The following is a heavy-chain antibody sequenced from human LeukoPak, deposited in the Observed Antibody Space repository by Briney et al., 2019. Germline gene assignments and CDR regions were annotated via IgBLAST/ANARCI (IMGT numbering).Heavy chain of an antibody. J-gene: IGHJ3*01. D-gene: IGHD4-17*01. CDR1: GFTFSSYS. V-gene: IGHV3-48*04. CDR3: AKIRYGDFDGFDV. Sequence: PGGSLRLSCAASGFTFSSYSMNWVRQAPGKGLEWVSYISSSSSTIYYADSVKGRFTISRDSAKSSLYLQMNGLRPEDSAVYYCAKIRYGDFDGFDVWGQGTRVTVSS. CDR2: ISSSSSTI.